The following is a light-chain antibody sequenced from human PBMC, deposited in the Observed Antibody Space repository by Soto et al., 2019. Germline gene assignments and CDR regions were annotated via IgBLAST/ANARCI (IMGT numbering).Light chain of an antibody. CDR3: SSYTSSSTLVV. CDR1: SSDVGGYNY. V-gene: IGLV2-14*01. CDR2: EVS. J-gene: IGLJ2*01. Sequence: QSALTQPASVSGSPGQSITISCTGTSSDVGGYNYVSWYQHHPGKAPKLMIFEVSNRPSGVSNRFSGSKSGNTASLTIPGPQAEDEADYYCSSYTSSSTLVVFGGGTKLTVL.